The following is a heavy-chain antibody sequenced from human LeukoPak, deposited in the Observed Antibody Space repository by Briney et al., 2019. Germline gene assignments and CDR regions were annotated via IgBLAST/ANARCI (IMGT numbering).Heavy chain of an antibody. CDR2: INPSGSST. CDR1: GYSFTSHY. CDR3: ARSKMYGSYYDSQMDY. D-gene: IGHD3-22*01. V-gene: IGHV1-46*01. Sequence: ASVKVSCKASGYSFTSHYMHWVRQAPGQGLEWLGLINPSGSSTLYAQKFQGRVTMTRDMSTTTDYMELSSLRSEDTAFYYCARSKMYGSYYDSQMDYWGQGTLATVSS. J-gene: IGHJ4*02.